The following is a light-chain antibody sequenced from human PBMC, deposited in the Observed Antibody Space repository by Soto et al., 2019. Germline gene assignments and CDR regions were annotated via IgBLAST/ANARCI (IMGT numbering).Light chain of an antibody. CDR2: SAS. CDR3: QHYYNSPYT. Sequence: DIQMTQSPSSLSASVGDRVTITCRASQGISNYLAWYQQKPGKVPKLLIYSASTLQTGVPSRFSGSGSGTDFTLTISSLEPEDVATYYCQHYYNSPYTFGQGTKLEIK. J-gene: IGKJ2*01. CDR1: QGISNY. V-gene: IGKV1-27*01.